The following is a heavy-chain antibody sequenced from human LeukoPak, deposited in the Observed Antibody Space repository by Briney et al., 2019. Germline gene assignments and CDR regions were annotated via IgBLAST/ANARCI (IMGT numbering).Heavy chain of an antibody. CDR1: GFTFSNYW. CDR3: AEIRSYSSSWYPIFDY. Sequence: GGSLRLSCEASGFTFSNYWMSWVRQAPGKGLEWVANTKHDGSEKYYVDSVKGRFTISRDNAKNTLYLQMNSLRAEDTAVYYCAEIRSYSSSWYPIFDYWGQGTLVTVSS. J-gene: IGHJ4*02. D-gene: IGHD6-13*01. V-gene: IGHV3-7*03. CDR2: TKHDGSEK.